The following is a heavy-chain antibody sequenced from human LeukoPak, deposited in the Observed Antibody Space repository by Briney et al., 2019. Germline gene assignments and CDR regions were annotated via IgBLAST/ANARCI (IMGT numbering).Heavy chain of an antibody. D-gene: IGHD3-10*01. J-gene: IGHJ6*02. CDR2: IQTSGNT. CDR1: AGSISSYS. Sequence: SETLSLTCSVSAGSISSYSWSWIWQPAGKALEWIGRIQTSGNTNYNPSLKSRVTMSVDTSKNQFSLKLNSVTAADTAVYYCARGSGGGSGSYYRDYYYGMDVWGPGTTVTVS. V-gene: IGHV4-4*07. CDR3: ARGSGGGSGSYYRDYYYGMDV.